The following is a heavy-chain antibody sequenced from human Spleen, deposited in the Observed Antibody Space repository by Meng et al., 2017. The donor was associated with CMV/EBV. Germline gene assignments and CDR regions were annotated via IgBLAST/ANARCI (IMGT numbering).Heavy chain of an antibody. CDR1: GFTFRHHG. CDR3: AKQNIYSGTLSYYFDY. J-gene: IGHJ4*02. V-gene: IGHV3-30*02. Sequence: SGFTFRHHGMHWVRQAPGKGLEWVTFIQYNGKNKYYADSVKGRFTISRDNSKNTLFLQMNSLRAEDTAVYYCAKQNIYSGTLSYYFDYWGQGTLVTVSS. D-gene: IGHD5-12*01. CDR2: IQYNGKNK.